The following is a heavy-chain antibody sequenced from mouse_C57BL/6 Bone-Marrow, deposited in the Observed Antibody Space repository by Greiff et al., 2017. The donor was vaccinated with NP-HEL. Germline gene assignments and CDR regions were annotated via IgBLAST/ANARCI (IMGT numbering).Heavy chain of an antibody. Sequence: QVQLQQPGAELVKPGASVKLSCKASGYTFTSYWMQWVKQRPGQGLEWIGEIDPSDSYTNYNQKFKGKATLTVDTSSSTAYMQLSSLTSEDSAVYYCARRYYGSSHYFDDWGKGTTLTVSS. CDR3: ARRYYGSSHYFDD. V-gene: IGHV1-50*01. CDR1: GYTFTSYW. J-gene: IGHJ2*01. D-gene: IGHD1-1*01. CDR2: IDPSDSYT.